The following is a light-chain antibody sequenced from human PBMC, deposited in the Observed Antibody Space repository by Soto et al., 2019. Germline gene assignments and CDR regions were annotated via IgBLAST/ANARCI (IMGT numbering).Light chain of an antibody. CDR3: QQYGSSAPIN. V-gene: IGKV3-20*01. Sequence: EIALPQPSATLSLSPGSRATISCTSSQGVISYLAWYQKKPGQARRLLIYGASIRATGIPDRFSGSGSETDFTLTIRRLEPEDFALYYCQQYGSSAPINCGKGQRRAIK. CDR2: GAS. J-gene: IGKJ5*01. CDR1: QGVISY.